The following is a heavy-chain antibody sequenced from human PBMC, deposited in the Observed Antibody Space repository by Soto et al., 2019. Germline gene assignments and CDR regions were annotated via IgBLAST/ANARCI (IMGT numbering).Heavy chain of an antibody. CDR3: AQHTVGGYSFWSGYYSDGLDV. V-gene: IGHV3-23*01. D-gene: IGHD3-3*01. CDR1: GFTFDSYA. CDR2: ISGSADGT. J-gene: IGHJ3*01. Sequence: EVKLLESGGGLAQPGGSLRLSCVGSGFTFDSYAISWVRQAPGERLQWIAAISGSADGTDYAHSVRGRFTISRENAKKTVHLQMDSLRVEDTAVYFCAQHTVGGYSFWSGYYSDGLDVWGQGTLVSVS.